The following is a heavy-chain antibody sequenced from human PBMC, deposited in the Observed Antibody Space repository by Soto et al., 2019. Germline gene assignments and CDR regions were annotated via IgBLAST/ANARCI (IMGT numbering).Heavy chain of an antibody. Sequence: QVQLVQSGAEVKKPGSSVKVSCKASGGTFSSYAISWVRQAPGQGLEWMGGIIPIFGTANYAQKFQGRVTITADESTSTAYMELGSLTSEDTAAYYCAGGPRMTPVPTLHYYYFYGMDVWGQGTTVTVSS. J-gene: IGHJ6*02. V-gene: IGHV1-69*12. D-gene: IGHD4-17*01. CDR3: AGGPRMTPVPTLHYYYFYGMDV. CDR1: GGTFSSYA. CDR2: IIPIFGTA.